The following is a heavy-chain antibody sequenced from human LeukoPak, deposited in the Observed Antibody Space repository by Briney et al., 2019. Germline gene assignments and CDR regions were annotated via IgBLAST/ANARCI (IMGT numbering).Heavy chain of an antibody. CDR2: IYGNDDK. J-gene: IGHJ4*02. D-gene: IGHD4-17*01. Sequence: SGPTLVNPTQTLTLTCTFSGFSLNTNAVAVGWVRQPPGQALEWLTFIYGNDDKRYSPPLASRLTITKDTSKNQVVLTMTDVDYVDTATYYCVHRTMVTSVDHWGQGTLVTVSS. CDR1: GFSLNTNAVA. CDR3: VHRTMVTSVDH. V-gene: IGHV2-5*01.